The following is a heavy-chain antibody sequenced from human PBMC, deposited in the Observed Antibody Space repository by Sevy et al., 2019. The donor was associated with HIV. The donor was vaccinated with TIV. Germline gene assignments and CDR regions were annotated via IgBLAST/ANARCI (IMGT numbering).Heavy chain of an antibody. CDR2: ISFDGSIQ. D-gene: IGHD2-21*01. CDR1: TFTLSSYA. J-gene: IGHJ4*02. V-gene: IGHV3-30*04. CDR3: ARSQTHIVAEFFDY. Sequence: GGSLRLSCAASTFTLSSYAMHWVRQAPGKGLEWVAVISFDGSIQSYADSVKGRFTISRDNSKNTLYLQMNSLTAEDTAVYYCARSQTHIVAEFFDYWGQGTLVTVSS.